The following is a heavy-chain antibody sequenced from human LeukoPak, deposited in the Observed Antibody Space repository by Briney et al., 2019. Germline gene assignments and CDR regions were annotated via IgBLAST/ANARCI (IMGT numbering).Heavy chain of an antibody. Sequence: GASVKVSCKASGYPFTGYYLHWVRQAPGQGLEWMGWINPNSGFTNYAQKFQGRVTMTTDTSISTAYMELSRLRSDDTAVYYCARLADCSSSSCRSFDYWGQGTLVTVSS. CDR3: ARLADCSSSSCRSFDY. V-gene: IGHV1-2*02. D-gene: IGHD2-2*01. CDR1: GYPFTGYY. CDR2: INPNSGFT. J-gene: IGHJ4*02.